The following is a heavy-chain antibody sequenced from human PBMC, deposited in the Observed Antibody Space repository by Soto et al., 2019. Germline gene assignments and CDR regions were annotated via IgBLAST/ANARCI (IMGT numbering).Heavy chain of an antibody. Sequence: QVQLQESGPGLVKPSETLSLTCTVSGGSVSSGSYYWSWIRQPPGKGLEWIAWVHYSGSTNYNPPLKSRVTISADTSKNQFSLKLNSVTAADTAVYYCAGGPRTGVGGGDHWGQGTLVTVSS. J-gene: IGHJ4*02. CDR3: AGGPRTGVGGGDH. D-gene: IGHD3-16*01. V-gene: IGHV4-61*01. CDR1: GGSVSSGSYY. CDR2: VHYSGST.